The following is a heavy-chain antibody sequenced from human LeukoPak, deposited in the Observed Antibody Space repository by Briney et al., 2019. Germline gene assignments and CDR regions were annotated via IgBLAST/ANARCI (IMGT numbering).Heavy chain of an antibody. CDR1: GITFSRYW. J-gene: IGHJ4*02. CDR2: IKQDGSEK. CDR3: ARLLGYCSSTTCSPFDY. D-gene: IGHD2-2*01. V-gene: IGHV3-7*01. Sequence: GGSLRPSCVASGITFSRYWMSWVRQAPGKGLEWVANIKQDGSEKYSVDSVKGRFTISRDNAKNSLYLQMNSLRAEDTAVYYCARLLGYCSSTTCSPFDYWGQGTLVTVSS.